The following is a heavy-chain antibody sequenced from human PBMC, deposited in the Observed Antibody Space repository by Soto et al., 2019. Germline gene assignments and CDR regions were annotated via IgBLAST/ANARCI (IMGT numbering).Heavy chain of an antibody. D-gene: IGHD6-6*01. V-gene: IGHV3-23*01. J-gene: IGHJ4*02. Sequence: GGSLRLSCAASGFTFSSYAMSWVRQAPGKGLEWVSAISGSGGSTYYADSVKGRFTISRDNSKNTLYLQMNSLRAEDTAVYYCAKAKRVYSSSSGGDFDYWGQGTLVTVSS. CDR2: ISGSGGST. CDR3: AKAKRVYSSSSGGDFDY. CDR1: GFTFSSYA.